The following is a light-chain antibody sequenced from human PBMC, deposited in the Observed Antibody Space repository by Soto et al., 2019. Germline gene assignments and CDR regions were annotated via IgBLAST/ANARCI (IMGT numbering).Light chain of an antibody. CDR3: QQYDILPLT. CDR1: QGITSF. J-gene: IGKJ4*01. CDR2: DAS. V-gene: IGKV1-33*01. Sequence: DIQMTQSPSSLSASVGDRVTLTCQASQGITSFLNWYQQKPGKAPKLLIYDASNLETGVPSRFSGSGFGTDFTFTISSLQPEDTATYYCQQYDILPLTFGGGTKVEIK.